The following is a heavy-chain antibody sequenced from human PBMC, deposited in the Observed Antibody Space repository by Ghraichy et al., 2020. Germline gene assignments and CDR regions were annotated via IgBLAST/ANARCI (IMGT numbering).Heavy chain of an antibody. CDR1: GYDFTTYW. D-gene: IGHD1-14*01. CDR3: SRPPYKTNNAPTDY. V-gene: IGHV5-51*01. Sequence: GESLNISCKTSGYDFTTYWIAWVRQMPGKGLEWMWVIYPGDSDTRYSPSFQGQVTISADNSISTAYLQWSSLKASDTAMYYCSRPPYKTNNAPTDYWGQGTLVTVSS. J-gene: IGHJ4*02. CDR2: IYPGDSDT.